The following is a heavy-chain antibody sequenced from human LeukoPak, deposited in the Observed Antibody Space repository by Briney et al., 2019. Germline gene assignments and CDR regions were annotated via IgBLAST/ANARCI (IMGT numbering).Heavy chain of an antibody. V-gene: IGHV3-7*01. CDR1: GFTFSSYW. Sequence: PGGSLRLSCAASGFTFSSYWMSWVRQAPGKGLEWVANIKQDGSEKYYVDSVKGRFTISRDNAKNSLYLQMNSLRAEDTAVYYCASSGDPGSMDYDFWSGYFHAFDIWGQGTMVTVSS. CDR3: ASSGDPGSMDYDFWSGYFHAFDI. CDR2: IKQDGSEK. D-gene: IGHD3-3*01. J-gene: IGHJ3*02.